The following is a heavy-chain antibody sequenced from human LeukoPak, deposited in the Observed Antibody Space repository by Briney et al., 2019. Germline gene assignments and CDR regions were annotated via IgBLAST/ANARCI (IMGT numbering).Heavy chain of an antibody. CDR2: IYYRGST. CDR3: AREEKSDFWSGYYSMGFDY. Sequence: SETLSLTCTVSGGSISSSSYYWGWIRQPPGKGLEWIGSIYYRGSTYYNPSLKSRVTISVDTSKNQFSLKLSSVTAADTAVYYCAREEKSDFWSGYYSMGFDYWGQGTLVTVSS. D-gene: IGHD3-3*01. CDR1: GGSISSSSYY. J-gene: IGHJ4*02. V-gene: IGHV4-39*07.